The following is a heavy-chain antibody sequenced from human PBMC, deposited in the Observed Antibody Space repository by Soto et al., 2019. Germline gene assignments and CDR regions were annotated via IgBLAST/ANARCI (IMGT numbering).Heavy chain of an antibody. V-gene: IGHV1-58*01. CDR2: IVVGSGNT. CDR3: AADYVTMVRGVTYNWFDP. Sequence: GASVKVSCKASGFTFTSSAAQWVRQARGQRLEWIGWIVVGSGNTNYAQKFQERVTITRDMSTSTAYMELSSLRSEDTAVYYCAADYVTMVRGVTYNWFDPWGQGTLVTVSS. CDR1: GFTFTSSA. J-gene: IGHJ5*02. D-gene: IGHD3-10*01.